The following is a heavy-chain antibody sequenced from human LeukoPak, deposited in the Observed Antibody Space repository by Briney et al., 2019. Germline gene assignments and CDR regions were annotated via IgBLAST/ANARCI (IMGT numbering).Heavy chain of an antibody. J-gene: IGHJ4*02. Sequence: SETLSLTCTVSGGSISSYYWSWIRQPPGKGLEWIGYIYYSGSTNYNPSLKSRVTISVDTSKNQFSLKLSSVTAADTAVYYCARERRGLPREAPYLDYWGQGTLVTVSS. V-gene: IGHV4-59*01. CDR2: IYYSGST. CDR3: ARERRGLPREAPYLDY. D-gene: IGHD5-18*01. CDR1: GGSISSYY.